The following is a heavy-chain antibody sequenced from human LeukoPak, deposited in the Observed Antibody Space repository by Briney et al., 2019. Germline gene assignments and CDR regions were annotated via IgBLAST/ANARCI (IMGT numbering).Heavy chain of an antibody. J-gene: IGHJ3*01. D-gene: IGHD2-21*02. CDR3: AGSYCGGDCLGAFDV. V-gene: IGHV3-48*02. Sequence: PGGSLRLSCAASGFTFSYYSMNWVRQAPGKGLEWVSYIRSSSSTIYYADSVKGRFTISRDNAKNSLYLQMNSLRDEDTAVYYCAGSYCGGDCLGAFDVWGQGTMVTVSS. CDR2: IRSSSSTI. CDR1: GFTFSYYS.